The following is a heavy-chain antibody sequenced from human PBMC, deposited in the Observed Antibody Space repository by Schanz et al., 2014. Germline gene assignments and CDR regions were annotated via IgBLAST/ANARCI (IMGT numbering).Heavy chain of an antibody. D-gene: IGHD3-10*01. V-gene: IGHV3-23*04. CDR2: ISGSGDNT. CDR3: ARAPPLVRGIAGWFGP. J-gene: IGHJ5*02. CDR1: GITFSRHA. Sequence: EVHLVESGGGLVQPGGSLRLSCAASGITFSRHAMSWVRQAPGKGLEWVSAISGSGDNTFYADSVKGRFTISRDNSKSTLYLQMNSLRADDTAVYYCARAPPLVRGIAGWFGPWGQGSLVTVSS.